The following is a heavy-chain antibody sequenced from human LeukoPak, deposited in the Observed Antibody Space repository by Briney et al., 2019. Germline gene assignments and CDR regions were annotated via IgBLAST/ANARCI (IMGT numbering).Heavy chain of an antibody. J-gene: IGHJ4*02. CDR1: GFTFINLA. V-gene: IGHV3-30*02. CDR3: AKDLAPGSPLYYFDS. CDR2: IPFGGNNE. Sequence: GGSLRLSCAASGFTFINLAMHWVRQAPGKGLEWVAFIPFGGNNEDYADSVKGRFTISRDNSKNTLYLQMSSLRTDDTAVYYCAKDLAPGSPLYYFDSWGQGTLVTVSS. D-gene: IGHD3-10*01.